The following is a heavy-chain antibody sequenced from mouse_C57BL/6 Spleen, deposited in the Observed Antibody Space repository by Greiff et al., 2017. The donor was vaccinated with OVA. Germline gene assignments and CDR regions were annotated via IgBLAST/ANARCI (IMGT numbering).Heavy chain of an antibody. CDR2: ISNGGGST. CDR3: ARHGGDY. V-gene: IGHV5-12*01. Sequence: EVHLVESGGGLVQPGGSLKLSCAASGFTFSDYYMYWVRQTPEKRLEWVAYISNGGGSTYYPDTVQGRFTISRDNAKNTLYLQMSRLKSEDTAMYYCARHGGDYWGQGTSVTVSS. CDR1: GFTFSDYY. J-gene: IGHJ4*01.